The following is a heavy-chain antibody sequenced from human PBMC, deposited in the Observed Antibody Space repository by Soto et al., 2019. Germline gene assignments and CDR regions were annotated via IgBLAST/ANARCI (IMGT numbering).Heavy chain of an antibody. J-gene: IGHJ2*01. V-gene: IGHV3-23*01. CDR2: ISGSGIST. CDR1: GFTFRSYA. Sequence: GGSLRLSCAASGFTFRSYAMSWVRQAPGKGLEWASGISGSGISTHYADSVKGRFTVSRDNSKNTLYLQMNSLRAEDTAVYNCAKEPVGPDWYFDLWGRGTLVTLSS. CDR3: AKEPVGPDWYFDL.